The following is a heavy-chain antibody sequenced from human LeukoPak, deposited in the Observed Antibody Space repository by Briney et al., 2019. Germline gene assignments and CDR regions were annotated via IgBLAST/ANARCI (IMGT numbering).Heavy chain of an antibody. V-gene: IGHV3-23*01. CDR1: GFTFSSYA. J-gene: IGHJ4*02. CDR3: ATSEGLTMVRGFDY. D-gene: IGHD3-10*01. Sequence: GGSPRLSCAASGFTFSSYAMSWVRQAPGKGLEWVSAISGSGGSTYYADSVKGRFTISRDNSKNTLYLQMNSLRAEDTAVYYCATSEGLTMVRGFDYWGQGTLVTVSS. CDR2: ISGSGGST.